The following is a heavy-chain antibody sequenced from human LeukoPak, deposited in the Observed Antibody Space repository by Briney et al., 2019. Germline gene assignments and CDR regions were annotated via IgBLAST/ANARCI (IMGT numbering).Heavy chain of an antibody. V-gene: IGHV4-4*07. CDR2: IYTSGST. J-gene: IGHJ5*02. Sequence: SETLSLACTVPGGSFSSYYWSWIRQPAGKGLAWIGRIYTSGSTNYNPSLKSRVTMSVDTSKNQFSLKLSSVTAAYTAVYYCARDMVRGVYTWFDPWGQGTLVTVSS. CDR3: ARDMVRGVYTWFDP. D-gene: IGHD3-10*01. CDR1: GGSFSSYY.